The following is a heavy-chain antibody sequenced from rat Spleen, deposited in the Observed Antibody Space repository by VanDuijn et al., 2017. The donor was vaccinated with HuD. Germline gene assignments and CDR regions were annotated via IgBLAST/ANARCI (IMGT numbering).Heavy chain of an antibody. V-gene: IGHV5S10*01. Sequence: EVQLVEPDGGLVQPGRSLKLSCAASGFTFSDYNMAWVRQAPKKGLEWVATIIYDGTRTYYRDSVKGRFTISRDNAKSTLYLQMDSLRSEDTATYYCARHEVQWSHFDYWGQGVMVTVSS. J-gene: IGHJ2*01. CDR1: GFTFSDYN. CDR2: IIYDGTRT. D-gene: IGHD1-1*01. CDR3: ARHEVQWSHFDY.